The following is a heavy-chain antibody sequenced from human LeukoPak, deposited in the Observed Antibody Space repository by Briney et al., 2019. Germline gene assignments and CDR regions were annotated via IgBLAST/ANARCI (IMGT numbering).Heavy chain of an antibody. CDR1: GYTWTSYA. Sequence: WASVKVSCKASGYTWTSYAMNRVRQASGQGLEWMGWINTNTGNPTYAQGFTGRFVFSLDTSVSAAYLQISSLKAGDTAVYHCARAQEQWLDRTIDYWGQGTLVTVSS. J-gene: IGHJ4*02. D-gene: IGHD6-19*01. CDR3: ARAQEQWLDRTIDY. CDR2: INTNTGNP. V-gene: IGHV7-4-1*02.